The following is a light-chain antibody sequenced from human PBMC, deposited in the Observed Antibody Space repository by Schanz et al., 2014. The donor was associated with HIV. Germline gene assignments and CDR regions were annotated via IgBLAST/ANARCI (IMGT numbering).Light chain of an antibody. V-gene: IGLV1-40*01. Sequence: QSVLTQPPSVSGAPGQRVTIPCSGSSSNVGAGFDVHWYQQALGKAPTLLIYTNDNRPSGVPDRYSGSKSGTSASLAITGLQAEDEADYYCQSYDSSLRVVVFGGGTKLTVL. CDR1: SSNVGAGFD. CDR3: QSYDSSLRVVV. CDR2: TND. J-gene: IGLJ2*01.